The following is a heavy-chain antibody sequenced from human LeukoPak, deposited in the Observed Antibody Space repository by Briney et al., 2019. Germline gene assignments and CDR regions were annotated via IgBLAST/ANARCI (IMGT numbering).Heavy chain of an antibody. CDR1: GFTLSSYG. V-gene: IGHV3-33*06. D-gene: IGHD6-13*01. CDR2: IWYDGSNK. CDR3: AKHRAADAAGPYYMDV. J-gene: IGHJ6*03. Sequence: PGGSLSLSCAASGFTLSSYGMHWVPQAPGKGLEWVAVIWYDGSNKYYADSVKGRFTISRDNSKNTLYLQMNSLRAEDTAVYYCAKHRAADAAGPYYMDVWGKGTTVTVSS.